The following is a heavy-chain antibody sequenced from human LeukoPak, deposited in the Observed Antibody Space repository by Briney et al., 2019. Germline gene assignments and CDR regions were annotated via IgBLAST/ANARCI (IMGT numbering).Heavy chain of an antibody. CDR2: IYYSGST. V-gene: IGHV4-59*08. Sequence: SETLSLTCTVSGGSISSYYWSWIRQPPGKGLEWIGYIYYSGSTNYNPSLKSRVTISVDTSKNQFSLKLSSVTAADTAVYYCARYYSGSYFDHLDYWGQGTLVTVSS. CDR1: GGSISSYY. CDR3: ARYYSGSYFDHLDY. J-gene: IGHJ4*02. D-gene: IGHD1-26*01.